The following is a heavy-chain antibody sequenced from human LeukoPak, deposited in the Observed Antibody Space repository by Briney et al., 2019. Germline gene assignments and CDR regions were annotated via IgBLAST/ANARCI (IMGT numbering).Heavy chain of an antibody. D-gene: IGHD3-10*01. CDR3: ARGPLYGSASYYFDY. Sequence: SETLSLTCIISGGSITSYYWTWIRQPAGKGLEWIGRFYSSGVTNYNPSLKSRVTISVDTSKNQFSLKLSSVTAADTAVYYCARGPLYGSASYYFDYWGQGTLVTVSS. CDR2: FYSSGVT. J-gene: IGHJ4*02. CDR1: GGSITSYY. V-gene: IGHV4-4*07.